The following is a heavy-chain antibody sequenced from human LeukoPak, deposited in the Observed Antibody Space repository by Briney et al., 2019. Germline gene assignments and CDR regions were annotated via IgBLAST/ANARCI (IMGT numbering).Heavy chain of an antibody. CDR2: INTNTGNP. CDR3: ASGTLDY. V-gene: IGHV7-4-1*02. CDR1: GYTFTTYG. Sequence: ASVKVSCKASGYTFTTYGISWVRQAPGQGLEWMGWINTNTGNPMYAQGFTGRFVFSLDTSVSTAYLRISSLKAEDTAVYYCASGTLDYWGQGTLVTVSS. D-gene: IGHD6-13*01. J-gene: IGHJ4*02.